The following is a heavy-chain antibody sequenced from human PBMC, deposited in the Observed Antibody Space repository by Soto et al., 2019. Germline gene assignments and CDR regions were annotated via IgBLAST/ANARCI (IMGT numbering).Heavy chain of an antibody. D-gene: IGHD6-19*01. CDR1: GFTFDDYA. CDR3: AKDEGGWYLFLFDY. V-gene: IGHV3-9*01. Sequence: GGSLRLSCAASGFTFDDYAMHWVRQAPGKGLEWVSGISWNSGSIGYADSVKGRFTISRDNAKNSLYLQMNSLRAEDTALYYCAKDEGGWYLFLFDYWGQGTLVTVSS. J-gene: IGHJ4*02. CDR2: ISWNSGSI.